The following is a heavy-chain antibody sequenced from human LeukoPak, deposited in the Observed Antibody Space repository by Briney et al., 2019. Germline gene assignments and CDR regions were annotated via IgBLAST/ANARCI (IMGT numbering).Heavy chain of an antibody. CDR3: AKINGGSPRGGVDY. J-gene: IGHJ4*02. CDR2: ISGSGGST. Sequence: PGGSLRLSCAASGCTFSSYAMSWVRQAPGKGLEWVSAISGSGGSTYYADSVKGRFTISRDNSKDTLYLQMNSLRAEDTAVYYCAKINGGSPRGGVDYWGQGTLVTVSS. D-gene: IGHD2-8*01. CDR1: GCTFSSYA. V-gene: IGHV3-23*01.